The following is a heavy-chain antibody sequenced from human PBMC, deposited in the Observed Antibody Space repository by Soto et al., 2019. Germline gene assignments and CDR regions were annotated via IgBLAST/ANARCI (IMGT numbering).Heavy chain of an antibody. CDR2: IIPIFGTA. Sequence: SVKVSCKASGGTFSSYAISWVRQAPGQGLEWMGGIIPIFGTANYAQKFQGRVTITADESTSTAYMELSSLRSEDTAVYYCARAMVVVVVAATAAFVIWGQGTMVTVSS. J-gene: IGHJ3*02. CDR3: ARAMVVVVVAATAAFVI. V-gene: IGHV1-69*13. CDR1: GGTFSSYA. D-gene: IGHD2-15*01.